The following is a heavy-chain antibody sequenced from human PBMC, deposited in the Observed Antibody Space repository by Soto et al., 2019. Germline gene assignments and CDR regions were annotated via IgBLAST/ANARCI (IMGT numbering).Heavy chain of an antibody. D-gene: IGHD3-22*01. CDR1: GGSISPYY. CDR3: AMSPYDSSGYWLHDP. CDR2: IYYSGST. V-gene: IGHV4-59*01. Sequence: QVQLQESGPGLVKPSETLSLICTVSGGSISPYYWSWIRQPPGKGLAWIGYIYYSGSTNYNPSLKSRVTRSVDTSKNQFSLKLTSVTAADTAVYYCAMSPYDSSGYWLHDPGGQGTLVTVSA. J-gene: IGHJ5*02.